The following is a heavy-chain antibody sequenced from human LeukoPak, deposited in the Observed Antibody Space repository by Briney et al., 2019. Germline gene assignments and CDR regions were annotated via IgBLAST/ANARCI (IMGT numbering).Heavy chain of an antibody. J-gene: IGHJ4*02. CDR2: IYTSGST. CDR3: ARGRRLPLTDY. V-gene: IGHV4-4*07. D-gene: IGHD6-25*01. Sequence: EWIGRIYTSGSTNYNPSLKSRVTISVDTSKNQFSLKLSSVTAADTAVYYCARGRRLPLTDYWGQGTLVTVSS.